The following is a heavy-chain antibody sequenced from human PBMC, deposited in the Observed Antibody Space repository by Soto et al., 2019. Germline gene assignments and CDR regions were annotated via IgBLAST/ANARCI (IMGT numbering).Heavy chain of an antibody. J-gene: IGHJ4*02. D-gene: IGHD3-10*01. V-gene: IGHV3-30*18. CDR2: ISYDGSNK. CDR3: AKQARKTLYYYGSGSYNAYFDY. CDR1: GFTFSSYG. Sequence: GGSLRLSCAASGFTFSSYGMHWVRQAPGKGLEWVAVISYDGSNKYYVDSVKGRFTISRDNSKNTLYLQMNSLRAEDTAVYYCAKQARKTLYYYGSGSYNAYFDYWGQGTLVTVSS.